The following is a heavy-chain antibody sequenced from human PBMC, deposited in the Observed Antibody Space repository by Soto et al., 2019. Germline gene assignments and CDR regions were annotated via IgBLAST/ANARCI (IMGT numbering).Heavy chain of an antibody. CDR3: ARDSTNPGMDV. CDR2: IYYSGST. Sequence: ASETLSLTCTVSGGSISSGDYYWSWIRQPPGKGLEWIGYIYYSGSTYYNPSLKSRVTISVDTSKNQFSLKLSSVTAADTAVYYCARDSTNPGMDVWGQGTTVTVSS. J-gene: IGHJ6*02. CDR1: GGSISSGDYY. V-gene: IGHV4-30-4*01.